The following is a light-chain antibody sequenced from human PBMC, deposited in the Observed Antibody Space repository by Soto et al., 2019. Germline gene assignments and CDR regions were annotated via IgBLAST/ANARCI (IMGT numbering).Light chain of an antibody. CDR3: QQRSSGPSNT. Sequence: EIVLTQSPATLSLSPGERATLSCRASQSVSSYLAWYQQKPGQAPRLLIYEASNRATGIPARFSGSGSGTDFTLTISSLEPEDFAVYYCQQRSSGPSNTFGQGTKLEIK. CDR2: EAS. CDR1: QSVSSY. J-gene: IGKJ2*01. V-gene: IGKV3-11*01.